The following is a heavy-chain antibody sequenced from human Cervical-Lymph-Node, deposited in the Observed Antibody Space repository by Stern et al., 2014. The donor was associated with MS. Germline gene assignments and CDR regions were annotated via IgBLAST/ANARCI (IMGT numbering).Heavy chain of an antibody. CDR1: GYLFTGYY. Sequence: QVQLVQSGAEVKKPGASVKVSCKASGYLFTGYYMHWVRQAPGQGLEWMGRINPNGGDTNYALKFQGRVTMTRDTSISTAYMELSRLRSDDTAVYYCARDKSEYGSGSSLYGMDVWGQGTTVTVSS. J-gene: IGHJ6*02. CDR3: ARDKSEYGSGSSLYGMDV. CDR2: INPNGGDT. D-gene: IGHD3-10*01. V-gene: IGHV1-2*06.